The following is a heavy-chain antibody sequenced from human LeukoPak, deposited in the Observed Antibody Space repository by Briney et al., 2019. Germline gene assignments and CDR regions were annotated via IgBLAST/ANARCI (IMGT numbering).Heavy chain of an antibody. CDR3: ARESGSSFFDY. CDR1: GGSISSYY. V-gene: IGHV4-4*07. CDR2: IYTSGST. J-gene: IGHJ4*02. Sequence: SETLSLTCTVSGGSISSYYWSWIRQPAGKXLEWIGRIYTSGSTNYNPSLKSRVTISVDKSKNQFSLKLSSVTAADTAVYYCARESGSSFFDYWGQGTLVTVSS. D-gene: IGHD1-26*01.